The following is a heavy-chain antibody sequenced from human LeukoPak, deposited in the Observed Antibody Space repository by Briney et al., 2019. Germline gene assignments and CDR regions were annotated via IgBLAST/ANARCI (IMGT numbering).Heavy chain of an antibody. CDR2: IYYSGST. V-gene: IGHV4-59*08. CDR3: ARHVSTGFQQLVGFDS. J-gene: IGHJ4*02. D-gene: IGHD6-6*01. CDR1: GGSISSYY. Sequence: PSETLSLTCTVSGGSISSYYWSWIRQPPGKGLEWIGYIYYSGSTNYNPSLKSRVTISVDTSKNQFSLKLSSVTAADTAVYYCARHVSTGFQQLVGFDSWGQGTLVTVSS.